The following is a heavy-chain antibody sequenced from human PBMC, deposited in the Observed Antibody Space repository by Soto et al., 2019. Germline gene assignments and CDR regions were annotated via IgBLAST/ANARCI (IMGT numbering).Heavy chain of an antibody. D-gene: IGHD3-10*01. V-gene: IGHV1-69*06. CDR3: ARPMVRGASLSFDI. CDR2: IIPIFGTA. J-gene: IGHJ3*02. CDR1: GGTFSSYA. Sequence: QVQLVQSGAEVKKPGSSVKVSCKASGGTFSSYAISWVRQAPGQGLEWMGGIIPIFGTANYAQKFQGRVTITADKSTSTAYMELSSLRSEVTAVYYCARPMVRGASLSFDIWGQGTMVTVSS.